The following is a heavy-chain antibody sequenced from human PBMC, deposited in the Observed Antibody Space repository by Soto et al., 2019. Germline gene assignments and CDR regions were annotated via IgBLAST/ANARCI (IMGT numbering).Heavy chain of an antibody. CDR2: IYYSGST. D-gene: IGHD3-3*01. J-gene: IGHJ3*02. CDR3: ARASNTIFGVDHYAFDI. Sequence: TLSLTCTVSGGSISSGGYYWSWIRQHPGKGLEWIGYIYYSGSTYYNPSLKSRVTISVDTSKNQFSLKPSSVTAADTAVYYCARASNTIFGVDHYAFDIWGQGTMVT. V-gene: IGHV4-31*03. CDR1: GGSISSGGYY.